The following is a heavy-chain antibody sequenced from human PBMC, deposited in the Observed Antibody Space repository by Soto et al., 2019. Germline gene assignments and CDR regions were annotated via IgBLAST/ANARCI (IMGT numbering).Heavy chain of an antibody. D-gene: IGHD2-15*01. V-gene: IGHV1-8*01. CDR1: GYTFTSYD. Sequence: QVQLVQSGAEVKKPGASVKVSCKASGYTFTSYDINWVRQATGQGLEWMGWMNPNSGTTGYAQKFQGKVTMTRNTSISTAYMELSSLRSEDTAVYYCARKLNRYCSGGSCYPDAFDIWGQGTMVTVSS. CDR3: ARKLNRYCSGGSCYPDAFDI. CDR2: MNPNSGTT. J-gene: IGHJ3*02.